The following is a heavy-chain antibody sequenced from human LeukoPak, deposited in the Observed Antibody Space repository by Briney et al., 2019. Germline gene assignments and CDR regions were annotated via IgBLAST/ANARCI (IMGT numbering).Heavy chain of an antibody. Sequence: GESLRLSCAASGFTFSSYGMHWVRQAPGKGLEWVAVISYDGSNKYYADSVKGRFTISRDNSKNTLYLQMNSLRAEDTAVYYCAKDDSSSWYSGFDYWGQGTLVTVSS. D-gene: IGHD6-13*01. CDR1: GFTFSSYG. CDR3: AKDDSSSWYSGFDY. CDR2: ISYDGSNK. J-gene: IGHJ4*02. V-gene: IGHV3-30*18.